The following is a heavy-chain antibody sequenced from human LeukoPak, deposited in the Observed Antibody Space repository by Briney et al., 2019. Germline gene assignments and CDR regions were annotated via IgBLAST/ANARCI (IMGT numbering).Heavy chain of an antibody. Sequence: ASVTVSCKASGFTFTDHYMHWVRQAPGQGLEWMGWINGKRGDTNYAQNFQDRVTMTRDTSTSTVYMELSRLTVDDTAVYYCARDHDWGVDYWGQGTLVTVST. CDR1: GFTFTDHY. J-gene: IGHJ4*02. CDR3: ARDHDWGVDY. CDR2: INGKRGDT. D-gene: IGHD7-27*01. V-gene: IGHV1-2*02.